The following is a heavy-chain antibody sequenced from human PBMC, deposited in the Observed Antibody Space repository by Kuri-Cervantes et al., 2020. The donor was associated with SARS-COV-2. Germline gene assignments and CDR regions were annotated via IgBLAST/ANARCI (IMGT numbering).Heavy chain of an antibody. V-gene: IGHV3-23*01. Sequence: GGSLRLSCAASGFTFSNYAMTWVRQAPGKGLEWVSTISGSDDVTHLADSVKGRFTVSRDNSRNTLYLEMSSLRVEDMAVYYCAKRDAYSQGSYFDYWGHGTLVTVSS. J-gene: IGHJ4*01. CDR1: GFTFSNYA. CDR2: ISGSDDVT. D-gene: IGHD5-24*01. CDR3: AKRDAYSQGSYFDY.